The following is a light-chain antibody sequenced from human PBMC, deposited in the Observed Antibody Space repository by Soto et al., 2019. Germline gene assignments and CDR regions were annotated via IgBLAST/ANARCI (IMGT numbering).Light chain of an antibody. CDR3: QQYNNWPPIT. CDR2: GAS. J-gene: IGKJ5*01. Sequence: EIGMTQSPATLSVSTGESATLSCRASQSVSNNLAWYQQRPGQAPRLLIYGASTRATGIPARFSGSGSGTEFTLTISSLQSEDFAVYYCQQYNNWPPITFGQGTRLEIK. V-gene: IGKV3-15*01. CDR1: QSVSNN.